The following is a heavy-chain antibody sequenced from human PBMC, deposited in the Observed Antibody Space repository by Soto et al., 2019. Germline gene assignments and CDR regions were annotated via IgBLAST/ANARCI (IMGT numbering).Heavy chain of an antibody. D-gene: IGHD2-2*02. J-gene: IGHJ4*02. CDR2: ISGSGGST. V-gene: IGHV3-23*01. CDR1: GFTFSSYA. CDR3: AKFRKAVVVPAAIYFDY. Sequence: EVQLLESGGGLVQPGGSLRLSCAASGFTFSSYAMSWVRQAPGKGLERGSAISGSGGSTDYADSVKGRFTISRDNSKNTLHQQMNSLRAEDTAVYYCAKFRKAVVVPAAIYFDYWGQGTLVTVSS.